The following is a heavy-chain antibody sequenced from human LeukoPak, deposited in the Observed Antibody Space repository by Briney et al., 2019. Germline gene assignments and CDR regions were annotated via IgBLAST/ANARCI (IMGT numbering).Heavy chain of an antibody. CDR2: IWYDGSNK. D-gene: IGHD2-2*01. J-gene: IGHJ4*02. V-gene: IGHV3-30*02. Sequence: GGSLRLSCAASGFIFSNYGMHWVRQAPGKGLEWVAVIWYDGSNKYYADSVKGRFTISRDNSKNTLYLQMNSLRAEDTAVYYCAKTQMSTSWQTWTFDYWGQGTLVTVSS. CDR3: AKTQMSTSWQTWTFDY. CDR1: GFIFSNYG.